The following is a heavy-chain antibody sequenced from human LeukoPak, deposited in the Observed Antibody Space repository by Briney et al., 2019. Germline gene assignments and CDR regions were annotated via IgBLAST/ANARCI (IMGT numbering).Heavy chain of an antibody. CDR3: ARSPGYCSGGSCSSDKNWFDP. V-gene: IGHV1-69*04. J-gene: IGHJ5*02. CDR1: GGTFSSYA. Sequence: GASVKVSCKASGGTFSSYAISWVRQAPGQGLEWMGRIIPILGIANYAQKVQGRVTITADKSTSTAYMELSSLRSEDTAVYYCARSPGYCSGGSCSSDKNWFDPWGQGTLVTVSS. CDR2: IIPILGIA. D-gene: IGHD2-15*01.